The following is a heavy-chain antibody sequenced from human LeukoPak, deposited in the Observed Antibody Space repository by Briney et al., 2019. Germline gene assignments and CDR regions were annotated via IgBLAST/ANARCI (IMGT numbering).Heavy chain of an antibody. CDR3: AKGNYGDYVYYYYMDV. J-gene: IGHJ6*03. V-gene: IGHV3-30*02. D-gene: IGHD4-17*01. CDR1: IFTFSIYG. Sequence: GVPLSLSCAASIFTFSIYGMLCARQAPGKGLEWVAFKRYDGSNKYYGDSVKGRFTISRENSKNTLYLQMHSLRAEDTAVYYCAKGNYGDYVYYYYMDVWGKGTRVSVSS. CDR2: KRYDGSNK.